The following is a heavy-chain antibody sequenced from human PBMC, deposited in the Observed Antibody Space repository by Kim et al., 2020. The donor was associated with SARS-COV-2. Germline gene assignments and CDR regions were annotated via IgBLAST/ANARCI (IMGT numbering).Heavy chain of an antibody. Sequence: SETLSLTCTVSGGSISSGGYYWSWIRQHPGKGLEWIGYIYYSGSTYYNPSLKSRVTISVDTSKNQFSLKLSSVTAADTAVYYCARVKGTLGGWYFDYWGQGTLVTVSS. J-gene: IGHJ4*02. CDR1: GGSISSGGYY. V-gene: IGHV4-31*03. D-gene: IGHD2-15*01. CDR3: ARVKGTLGGWYFDY. CDR2: IYYSGST.